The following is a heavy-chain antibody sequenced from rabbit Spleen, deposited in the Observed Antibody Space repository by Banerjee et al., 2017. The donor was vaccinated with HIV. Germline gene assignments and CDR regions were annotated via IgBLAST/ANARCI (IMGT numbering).Heavy chain of an antibody. J-gene: IGHJ4*01. D-gene: IGHD4-2*01. CDR2: IYTGVSGST. CDR3: ARDLSGNSDYFNL. CDR1: GFSFSSGYY. Sequence: QSLEESGGGLVQPGASLTLTCKASGFSFSSGYYVCWVRQAPGKGLEWIGCIYTGVSGSTFDATWAKGRFTITRSTSLNTVTLQLTSLTAADTAAYFCARDLSGNSDYFNLWGPGTLVTVS. V-gene: IGHV1S40*01.